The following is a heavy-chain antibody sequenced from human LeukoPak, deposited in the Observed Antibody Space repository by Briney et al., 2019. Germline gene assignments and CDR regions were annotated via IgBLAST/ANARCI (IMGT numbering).Heavy chain of an antibody. J-gene: IGHJ3*02. V-gene: IGHV4-39*01. D-gene: IGHD2-15*01. CDR2: IYYSGST. CDR1: GGSISSSSYH. CDR3: ARHIGLPDAFDI. Sequence: SETLSLTCTVSGGSISSSSYHWGWIRQPPGKGLEWIGSIYYSGSTYYNPSLKSRVTISVDTSKNQFSLKLSSVTAADTAVYYCARHIGLPDAFDIWGQGTMVTVSS.